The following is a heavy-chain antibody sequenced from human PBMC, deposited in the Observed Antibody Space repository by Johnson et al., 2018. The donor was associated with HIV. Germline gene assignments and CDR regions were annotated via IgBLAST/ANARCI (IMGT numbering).Heavy chain of an antibody. CDR3: ARGGDCRGGSCYPYDAFDI. CDR1: GFTFSSYW. V-gene: IGHV3-7*04. J-gene: IGHJ3*02. Sequence: VQLVESGGGVVQPGGSLRLSCAASGFTFSSYWMSWVRQAPGKGLEWVANIKQDGSEKYYVDSVKGRFTISRDNSKNTVYLQMNSLRPYDTAVYYCARGGDCRGGSCYPYDAFDIWGQGTMVNVSS. D-gene: IGHD2-15*01. CDR2: IKQDGSEK.